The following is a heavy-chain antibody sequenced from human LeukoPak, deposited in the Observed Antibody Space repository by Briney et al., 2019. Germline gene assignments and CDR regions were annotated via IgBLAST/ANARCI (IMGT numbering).Heavy chain of an antibody. CDR2: IYHSGST. V-gene: IGHV4-30-2*01. Sequence: SETLSLTCAVSGGSISSGGYSWSWIRQPPGKGLEWIGYIYHSGSTYYNPSLKSRVTISVDRSKNQFSLKLSSVTAADTAVYYCASPPLGRSGFFDCWGQGTLVTVSS. D-gene: IGHD1-26*01. CDR3: ASPPLGRSGFFDC. J-gene: IGHJ4*02. CDR1: GGSISSGGYS.